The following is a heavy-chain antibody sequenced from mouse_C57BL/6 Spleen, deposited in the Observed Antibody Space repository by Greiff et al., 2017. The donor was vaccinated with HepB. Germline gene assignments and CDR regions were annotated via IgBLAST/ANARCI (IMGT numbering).Heavy chain of an antibody. CDR3: TRPNNPYAMDY. CDR1: GFTFSSYA. Sequence: EVQVVESGEGLVKPGGSLKLSCAASGFTFSSYAMSWVRQTPEKRLEWVAYISSGGDYIYYADTVKGRFTISRDNARNTLYLQMSSLKSEDTAMYYCTRPNNPYAMDYWGQGTSVTVSS. V-gene: IGHV5-9-1*02. CDR2: ISSGGDYI. J-gene: IGHJ4*01. D-gene: IGHD6-1*01.